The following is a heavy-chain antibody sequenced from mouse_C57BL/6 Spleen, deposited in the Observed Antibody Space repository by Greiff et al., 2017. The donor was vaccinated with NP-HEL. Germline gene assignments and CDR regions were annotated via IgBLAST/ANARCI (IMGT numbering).Heavy chain of an antibody. Sequence: EVQLQQSGAELVRPGASVKLSCTASGFNITDDYMHWVKQRPEQGLEWIGWIDPANGDTEYASKFQGKATLTADTSSNTAYLQLSSLTSEDSAVYYCTAPLTTVVATGYYFDYWGQGTTLTVSS. CDR1: GFNITDDY. CDR2: IDPANGDT. CDR3: TAPLTTVVATGYYFDY. V-gene: IGHV14-4*01. J-gene: IGHJ2*01. D-gene: IGHD1-1*01.